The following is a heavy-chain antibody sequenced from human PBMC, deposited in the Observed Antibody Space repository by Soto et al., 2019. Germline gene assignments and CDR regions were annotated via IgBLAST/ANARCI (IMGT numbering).Heavy chain of an antibody. V-gene: IGHV4-31*03. D-gene: IGHD3-3*01. CDR2: IYYSGST. CDR1: GVSISSGGYY. J-gene: IGHJ6*02. CDR3: ARAYDFWSGYLAPYGMDV. Sequence: SETLSLTCTVSGVSISSGGYYWSWIRQHPGKGLEWIGYIYYSGSTYYNPSLKSRVTISVDTSKNQFSLKLSSVTAADTAVYYCARAYDFWSGYLAPYGMDVWGQGTTVTVSS.